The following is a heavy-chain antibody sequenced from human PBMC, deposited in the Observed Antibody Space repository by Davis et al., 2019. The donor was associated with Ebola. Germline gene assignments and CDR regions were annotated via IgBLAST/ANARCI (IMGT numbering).Heavy chain of an antibody. J-gene: IGHJ4*02. CDR2: ISNSGGRT. V-gene: IGHV3-23*01. Sequence: GESLKTSCAASCFTFSRYAMSWVRQAPGKGLEWVSTISNSGGRTYYADPVKGRFTISRDNSKNTLYLQMNSLRAEDTAVYYCAKEEVPGGYWGQGTLVTVSS. CDR3: AKEEVPGGY. CDR1: CFTFSRYA.